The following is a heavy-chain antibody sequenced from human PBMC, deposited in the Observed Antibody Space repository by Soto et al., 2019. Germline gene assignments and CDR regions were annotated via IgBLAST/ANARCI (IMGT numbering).Heavy chain of an antibody. CDR2: IWYDGSNK. Sequence: QVQLVESGGGVVQPGRSLRLSCAASGFTISSYGMHWVRQAPGKGLEWVAVIWYDGSNKYYAESVKGRFTISRDNSKNTLYLQMNSLRAEDTAVYYCARDSHVGSGWQLTADYWGQGTLVTVSS. J-gene: IGHJ4*02. CDR1: GFTISSYG. CDR3: ARDSHVGSGWQLTADY. V-gene: IGHV3-33*01. D-gene: IGHD6-19*01.